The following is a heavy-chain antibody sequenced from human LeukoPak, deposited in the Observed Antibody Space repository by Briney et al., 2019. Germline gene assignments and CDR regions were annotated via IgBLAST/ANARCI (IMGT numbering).Heavy chain of an antibody. CDR1: GGSFSGYY. D-gene: IGHD4-11*01. Sequence: SETLSLTCAVYGGSFSGYYWSWIRPPPGKGLEWIGEINHSGSTNYNPSLKSRVTISVDTSKNQFSLKLSSVTAADTAVYYCARHDYSNYGYFDYWGQGTLVTVSS. J-gene: IGHJ4*02. CDR2: INHSGST. V-gene: IGHV4-34*01. CDR3: ARHDYSNYGYFDY.